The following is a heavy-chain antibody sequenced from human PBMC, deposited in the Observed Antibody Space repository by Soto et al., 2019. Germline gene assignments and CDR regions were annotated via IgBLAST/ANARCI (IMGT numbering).Heavy chain of an antibody. V-gene: IGHV3-72*01. CDR3: ARSTPSQYCRGGTCYPFDF. Sequence: GGSLRLSCAVSGLTFSDHYMDWVRQAPGKGLEWVGRNRNKINSYTTDYAASVKGRFTISRDDSQNSVYLQMNSLKTEDTAVYFCARSTPSQYCRGGTCYPFDFWGQGTLVTVSS. D-gene: IGHD2-15*01. CDR1: GLTFSDHY. J-gene: IGHJ4*02. CDR2: NRNKINSYTT.